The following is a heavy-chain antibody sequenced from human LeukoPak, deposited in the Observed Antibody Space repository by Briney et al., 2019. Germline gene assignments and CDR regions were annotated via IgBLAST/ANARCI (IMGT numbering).Heavy chain of an antibody. D-gene: IGHD4/OR15-4a*01. CDR2: IIPVLGIP. V-gene: IGHV1-69*04. J-gene: IGHJ3*02. CDR3: AREGSGTVLTVPWAFDI. Sequence: SVKVSCKASGGTLSGYGITWVRQAPGQGLEWMGRIIPVLGIPNYAQKFQGRVTITADKSTSTAYVELSSLRSEDTAVYYCAREGSGTVLTVPWAFDIWGQGTMVTVSS. CDR1: GGTLSGYG.